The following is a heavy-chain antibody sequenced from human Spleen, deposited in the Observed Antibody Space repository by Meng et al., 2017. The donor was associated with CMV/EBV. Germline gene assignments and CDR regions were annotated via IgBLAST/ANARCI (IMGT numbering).Heavy chain of an antibody. D-gene: IGHD4-23*01. CDR1: GYTFIGYY. CDR2: MNPNSGNT. J-gene: IGHJ4*02. V-gene: IGHV1-8*02. CDR3: ARAPYYGGNSFDY. Sequence: ASVKVSCKASGYTFIGYYMHWVRQATGQGLEWMGWMNPNSGNTGYAQKFQGRVTMTRNTSISTAYMELSSLRSEDTAVYYCARAPYYGGNSFDYWGQGTLVTVSS.